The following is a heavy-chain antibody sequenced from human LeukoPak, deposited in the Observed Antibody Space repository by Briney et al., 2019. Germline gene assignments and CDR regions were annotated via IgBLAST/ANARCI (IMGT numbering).Heavy chain of an antibody. CDR3: AKERPPYSSSDAFDI. CDR2: ISYDGSNK. D-gene: IGHD6-6*01. V-gene: IGHV3-30*18. Sequence: PGGSLRLSCAASGFTFSSYSMNWVRQAPGKGLEWVAVISYDGSNKYYADSVKGRFTISRDNSKNTLYLQMNSLRAEDTAVYYCAKERPPYSSSDAFDIWGQGTMVTVSS. CDR1: GFTFSSYS. J-gene: IGHJ3*02.